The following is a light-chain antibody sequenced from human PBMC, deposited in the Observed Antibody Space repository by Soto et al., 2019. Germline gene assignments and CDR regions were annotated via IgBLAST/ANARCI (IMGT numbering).Light chain of an antibody. J-gene: IGLJ1*01. CDR1: SSNIGAGYD. CDR2: GNS. V-gene: IGLV1-40*01. Sequence: QSVLTQPPSVSGAPGQRVTISCTGSSSNIGAGYDVHWYQQLPGTAPKLLIYGNSNRPSGVPDRFSGSKSGTSASLAITGRQAEDEADYYCQSYDSSLGGSPYVFGIGTKVTVL. CDR3: QSYDSSLGGSPYV.